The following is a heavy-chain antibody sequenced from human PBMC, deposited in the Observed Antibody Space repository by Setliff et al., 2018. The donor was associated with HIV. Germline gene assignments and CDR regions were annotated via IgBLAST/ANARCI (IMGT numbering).Heavy chain of an antibody. V-gene: IGHV4-31*03. CDR3: AREWGGIGVFDY. J-gene: IGHJ4*02. Sequence: KTSETLSLTCNVSGDSINTGGYYWTWIRQFPGKSLEWIGYIYYSGTTYYNPSLKSRLTLSLDKSKNQFSLRLNSMTAADTAMYYCAREWGGIGVFDYWGQGALVTVSS. D-gene: IGHD3-16*01. CDR2: IYYSGTT. CDR1: GDSINTGGYY.